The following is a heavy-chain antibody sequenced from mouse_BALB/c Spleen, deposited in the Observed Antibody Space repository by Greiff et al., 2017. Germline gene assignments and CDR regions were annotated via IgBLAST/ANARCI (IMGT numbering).Heavy chain of an antibody. D-gene: IGHD6-1*01. Sequence: EVKLMESGGGLVQPGGSLRLSCATSGFTFTDYYMSWVRQPPGKALEWLGFIRNKANGYTTEYSASVKGRFTISRDNSQSILYLQMNTLRAEDSATYYCARDECWDYWGQGTTLTVSS. CDR2: IRNKANGYTT. J-gene: IGHJ2*01. CDR3: ARDECWDY. CDR1: GFTFTDYY. V-gene: IGHV7-3*02.